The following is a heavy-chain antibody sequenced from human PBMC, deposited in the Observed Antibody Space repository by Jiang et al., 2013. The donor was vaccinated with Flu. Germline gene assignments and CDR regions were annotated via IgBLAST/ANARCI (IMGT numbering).Heavy chain of an antibody. Sequence: EVKKPGSSVKVSCKASGGTFSSYAISWVRQAPGQGPEWMGGIIPAFGTVSYVQKFQGRVTITADKSTSTAYMELSSLRYEDTAVYYCARVNYPRDFYMDVWGKGTTVTVSS. CDR1: GGTFSSYA. V-gene: IGHV1-69*06. J-gene: IGHJ6*03. D-gene: IGHD5-24*01. CDR3: ARVNYPRDFYMDV. CDR2: IIPAFGTV.